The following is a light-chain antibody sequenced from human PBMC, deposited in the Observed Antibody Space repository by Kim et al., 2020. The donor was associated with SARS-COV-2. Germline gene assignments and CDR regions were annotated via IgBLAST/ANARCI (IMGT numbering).Light chain of an antibody. J-gene: IGKJ2*01. CDR3: QQYYSTPYT. CDR2: WAS. CDR1: QSVLYSSNNKTY. Sequence: DIVMTQSPDSLAVFLGERATINCKSSQSVLYSSNNKTYLAWYQRKPGQPPNLLIYWASTRESGVPDRFSGSGSGTDFTLTISSLQAEDVAVYYCQQYYSTPYTFGQGTKLEIK. V-gene: IGKV4-1*01.